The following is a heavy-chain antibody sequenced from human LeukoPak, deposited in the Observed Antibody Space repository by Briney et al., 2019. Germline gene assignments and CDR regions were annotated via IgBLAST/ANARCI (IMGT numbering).Heavy chain of an antibody. CDR3: AGQGGAYGGYVSYFDY. J-gene: IGHJ4*02. D-gene: IGHD5-12*01. Sequence: GESLKISCKGSGYSFTSYWIGWVRQMPGKGLEWMGIIYPGDSDTRYSPSFQGQVTISADKSISTAYLQWSSLKASDTAMYYCAGQGGAYGGYVSYFDYWGQGTLVTVSS. CDR2: IYPGDSDT. V-gene: IGHV5-51*01. CDR1: GYSFTSYW.